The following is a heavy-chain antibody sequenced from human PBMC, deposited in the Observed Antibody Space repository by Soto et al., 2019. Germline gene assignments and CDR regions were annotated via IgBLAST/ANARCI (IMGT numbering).Heavy chain of an antibody. J-gene: IGHJ6*02. Sequence: PGGSLRLSCAASGFTFDYYAMHWVGQAPGKGLEWVSGISWNSGSIGYADSVKGRFTISRDNAKNSRYLQMNSLRAEDTASYYCAKDVGIAAAGTDYYYGMDVWGQGTTVTVSS. CDR3: AKDVGIAAAGTDYYYGMDV. CDR1: GFTFDYYA. D-gene: IGHD6-13*01. CDR2: ISWNSGSI. V-gene: IGHV3-9*01.